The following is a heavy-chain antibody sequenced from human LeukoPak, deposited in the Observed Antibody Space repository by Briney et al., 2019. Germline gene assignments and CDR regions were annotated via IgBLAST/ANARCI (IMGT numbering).Heavy chain of an antibody. J-gene: IGHJ4*02. Sequence: GGSLRLSCSASGFTFSSYAMSWVRQAPGKGLVWVSSVDDGGDNTYYADYLRGRFTVSRDNSRNTLWLQMNSLRAEDTAIYYCAKARGTTGWLPYFDYWGQGALVTVS. CDR1: GFTFSSYA. V-gene: IGHV3-23*01. D-gene: IGHD6-19*01. CDR3: AKARGTTGWLPYFDY. CDR2: VDDGGDNT.